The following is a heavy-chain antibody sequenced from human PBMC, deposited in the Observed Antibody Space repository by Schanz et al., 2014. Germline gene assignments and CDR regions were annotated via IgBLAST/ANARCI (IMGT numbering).Heavy chain of an antibody. J-gene: IGHJ6*02. CDR2: MIGSGSSV. CDR1: GFIFSNSW. D-gene: IGHD6-13*01. V-gene: IGHV3-23*04. Sequence: EVQLVESGGGLVQPGGSLRLSCAASGFIFSNSWLSWVRQAPGKGLEWVSRMIGSGSSVFYADSVKGRFTISRDNLKNTVYLQMNSLRAGDTAVYYCTTQQLGSHYLYGMDVWGQGTTVNVS. CDR3: TTQQLGSHYLYGMDV.